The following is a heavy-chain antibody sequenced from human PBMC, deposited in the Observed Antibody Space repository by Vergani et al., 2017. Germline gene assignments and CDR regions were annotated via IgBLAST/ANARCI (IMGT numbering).Heavy chain of an antibody. CDR1: GGTFSSYA. J-gene: IGHJ3*02. CDR3: AREVXRERVVITHEAFDI. CDR2: IIPIFGTA. Sequence: QVQLVQSGAEVKKPGSSVKVSCKASGGTFSSYAISWVRQAPGQGLEWMGGIIPIFGTANYAQKFQGRVTITADESTSTAYMELSSLRSEDTAVYYCAREVXRERVVITHEAFDIWGQGTVVTVSS. D-gene: IGHD3-22*01. V-gene: IGHV1-69*01.